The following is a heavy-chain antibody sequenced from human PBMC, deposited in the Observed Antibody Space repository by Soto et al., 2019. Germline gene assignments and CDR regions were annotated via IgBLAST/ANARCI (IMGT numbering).Heavy chain of an antibody. J-gene: IGHJ6*02. CDR3: ATSLDV. CDR1: GFTFSSYS. CDR2: ISSSSRTI. V-gene: IGHV3-48*01. Sequence: EVQLVESGGGLVQPGGSLRLSCAASGFTFSSYSMNWVRQAPGKGLEWVSYISSSSRTIYYADSVKGRFTISRDNAKSSLSLQMHSLRAEATAVYYCATSLDVWGQGTTVTVSS.